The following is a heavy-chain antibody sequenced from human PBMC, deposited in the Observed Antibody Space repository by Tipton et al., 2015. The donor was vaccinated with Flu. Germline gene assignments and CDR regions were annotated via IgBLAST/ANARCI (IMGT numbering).Heavy chain of an antibody. CDR2: IYHSGTT. CDR1: GYSISSGYY. Sequence: TLSLTCTVSGYSISSGYYWGWIRQPPGKGLEWIGSIYHSGTTYYNPSLKSRVTISVDTSKNQFSLKLSSVTAADTAVYYCASGFGGYGGNSAQNAFDIWGQGTMVTVSS. J-gene: IGHJ3*02. CDR3: ASGFGGYGGNSAQNAFDI. V-gene: IGHV4-38-2*02. D-gene: IGHD4-23*01.